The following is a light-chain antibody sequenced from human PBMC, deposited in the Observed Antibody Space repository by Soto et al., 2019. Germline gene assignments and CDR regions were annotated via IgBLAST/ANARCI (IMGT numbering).Light chain of an antibody. V-gene: IGLV2-11*01. J-gene: IGLJ1*01. CDR1: SSDVGGYNY. CDR3: CSYAGSYTYV. Sequence: QSALTQPRSVSGSPGQSVTISCTGTSSDVGGYNYVSWYQQHPGKAPKLMIYDVSKRPSEVPDRSSGSKSGNTASLTISGLQAEDEADYYCCSYAGSYTYVFGTGTKVTVL. CDR2: DVS.